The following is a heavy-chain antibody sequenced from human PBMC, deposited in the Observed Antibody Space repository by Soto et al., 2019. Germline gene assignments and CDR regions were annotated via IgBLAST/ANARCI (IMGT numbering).Heavy chain of an antibody. J-gene: IGHJ4*02. CDR3: VKERNWGGMTTIHYFDS. V-gene: IGHV3-30-3*01. D-gene: IGHD3-16*01. Sequence: GGSLRLSCAASGFSFITNAMHWVLQAPGKGLEWVAVISYDGSNKYYADSVKGRFTISRDNAKNSLFLQMNSLRPEDTALYYCVKERNWGGMTTIHYFDSWGQGTLVTVSS. CDR1: GFSFITNA. CDR2: ISYDGSNK.